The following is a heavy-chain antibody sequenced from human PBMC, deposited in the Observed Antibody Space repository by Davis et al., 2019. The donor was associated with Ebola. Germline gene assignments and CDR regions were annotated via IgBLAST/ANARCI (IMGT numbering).Heavy chain of an antibody. V-gene: IGHV3-23*01. J-gene: IGHJ1*01. CDR2: IIDNSGRT. D-gene: IGHD2/OR15-2a*01. CDR3: ARDDQEYPFQH. Sequence: PGGSLRLSCEASGFTFSSYAMAWVRQAPGKGLEWISSIIDNSGRTYYSDSVKGRFTISRDNSKNTLYLQMNSLRAEDTAVYYCARDDQEYPFQHWGQGTLVTVSS. CDR1: GFTFSSYA.